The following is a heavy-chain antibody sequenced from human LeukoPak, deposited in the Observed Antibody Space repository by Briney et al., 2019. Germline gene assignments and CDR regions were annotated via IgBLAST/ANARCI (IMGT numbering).Heavy chain of an antibody. D-gene: IGHD3-10*01. CDR1: GFTVSSNF. J-gene: IGHJ4*02. CDR2: IYTAGTT. V-gene: IGHV3-53*01. CDR3: ARGPRGPARLDY. Sequence: GGSLRLSCVGSGFTVSSNFMSWVRQAPGQGLEWVSVIYTAGTTSNADSVKGRFTISRDNSKDTLYLQMNSLRAEDTAVYYCARGPRGPARLDYWGQGTLVTVSS.